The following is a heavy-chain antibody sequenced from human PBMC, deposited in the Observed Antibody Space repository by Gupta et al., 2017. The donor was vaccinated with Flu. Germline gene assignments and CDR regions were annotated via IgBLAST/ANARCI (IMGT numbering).Heavy chain of an antibody. CDR2: IYYSGST. CDR3: ATIDSYGYYGY. D-gene: IGHD5-18*01. J-gene: IGHJ4*02. V-gene: IGHV4-59*08. CDR1: GGSISSYY. Sequence: QVQLQESGPGLVKPSETLYLTCTVSGGSISSYYWSWIRQPPGKGLEWIGYIYYSGSTNYNPSLKSRVTISVDTSKNQFSLKLSSVTAADTAVYYCATIDSYGYYGYWGQGTLVTVSS.